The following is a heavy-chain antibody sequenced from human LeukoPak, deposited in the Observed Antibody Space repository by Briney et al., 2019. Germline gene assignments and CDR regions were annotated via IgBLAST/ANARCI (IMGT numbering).Heavy chain of an antibody. CDR2: ISSSGSTI. Sequence: GGSLRLSCAPAGFTFSSYEMIWVREAPGKVLEWVSYISSSGSTIYYADSVKGRFTISRDNAKNSLYLQMNSLRAEDTAVYYCAREYSYGYYYYYMDVWGKGTTVTVSS. CDR1: GFTFSSYE. J-gene: IGHJ6*03. D-gene: IGHD5-18*01. CDR3: AREYSYGYYYYYMDV. V-gene: IGHV3-48*03.